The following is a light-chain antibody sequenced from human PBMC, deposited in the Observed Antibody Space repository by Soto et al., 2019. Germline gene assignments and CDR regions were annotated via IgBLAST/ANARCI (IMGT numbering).Light chain of an antibody. J-gene: IGKJ1*01. CDR2: GAS. CDR3: QQYNNWPRT. Sequence: IVLTQSPGILSLSQGERATLSCRASQSVRNDFLAWYQQKPGQAPRLLIYGASTRATGIPDRFSGSGSGTEFTLTISSLQSEDFAVYYCQQYNNWPRTFGQGTKVDIK. V-gene: IGKV3-15*01. CDR1: QSVRNDF.